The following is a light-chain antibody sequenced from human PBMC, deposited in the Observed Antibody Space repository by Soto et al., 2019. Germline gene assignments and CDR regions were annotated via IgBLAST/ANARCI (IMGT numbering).Light chain of an antibody. J-gene: IGKJ1*01. V-gene: IGKV3D-11*01. CDR2: LTS. CDR1: PAVNTR. Sequence: EIVLTQSPATLSSFTCDRVTLSCRASPAVNTRLAWYQHKPGQAPRHLIYLTSNRAAGIPARCSGSGSGTDFPLTISDVEPEDFAVYCCHLRQSWHRTFGQGTKVDIK. CDR3: HLRQSWHRT.